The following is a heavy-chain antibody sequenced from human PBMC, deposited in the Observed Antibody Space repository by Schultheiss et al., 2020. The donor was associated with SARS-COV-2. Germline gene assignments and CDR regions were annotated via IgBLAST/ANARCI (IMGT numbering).Heavy chain of an antibody. CDR2: ISGSGGST. V-gene: IGHV3-23*01. D-gene: IGHD1-7*01. CDR3: TRDNWNYGGFYYGMDV. J-gene: IGHJ6*02. Sequence: GESLKISCAASGFTFSSYAMSWVRQAPGKGLEWVSAISGSGGSTYYADSVKGRFTISRDNSKNTLYLQMNSLRAEDTAVYYCTRDNWNYGGFYYGMDVWGQGTTVTVSS. CDR1: GFTFSSYA.